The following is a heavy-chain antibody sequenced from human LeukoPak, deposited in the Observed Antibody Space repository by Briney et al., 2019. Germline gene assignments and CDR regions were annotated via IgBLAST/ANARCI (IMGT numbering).Heavy chain of an antibody. J-gene: IGHJ5*02. CDR3: ARDGNYYDSSGYLKFDP. CDR2: ISSSSCYI. D-gene: IGHD3-22*01. CDR1: GFTFSSYS. V-gene: IGHV3-21*01. Sequence: GGSLRLSCAASGFTFSSYSMNWVRQAPGKGLEWVSSISSSSCYIYYADSVKGRFTISRDNAKNSLYLQMNSLRAEDTAVYYCARDGNYYDSSGYLKFDPWGQGTLVTVSS.